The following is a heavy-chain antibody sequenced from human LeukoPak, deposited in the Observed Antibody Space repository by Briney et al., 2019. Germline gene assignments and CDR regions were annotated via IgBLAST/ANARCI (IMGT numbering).Heavy chain of an antibody. V-gene: IGHV1-46*01. CDR2: INPSGGNT. CDR3: ARVGESGDGYNSFDY. J-gene: IGHJ4*02. Sequence: ASVKVSCKASGYTFTSYYMHWVRQAPGQGLEWMGIINPSGGNTSYAQKFQGRVTMTRDTSTSTVYMELSSLRSEDTAVYYCARVGESGDGYNSFDYWGQGTLVTVSS. CDR1: GYTFTSYY. D-gene: IGHD5-24*01.